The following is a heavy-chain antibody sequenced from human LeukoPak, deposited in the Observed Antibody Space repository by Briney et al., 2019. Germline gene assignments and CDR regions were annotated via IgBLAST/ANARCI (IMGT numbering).Heavy chain of an antibody. CDR2: ISSSSSYI. CDR1: GFTFSSYS. D-gene: IGHD5-18*01. Sequence: GGSLRLSCAASGFTFSSYSMNWVRQAPGKGLEWVSSISSSSSYIYYADSVKGRFTISRDNAKNSLYLQMNSLRAEDTAVYYCARDNEDTAMARFGPWGQGTLVTVSS. J-gene: IGHJ5*02. V-gene: IGHV3-21*01. CDR3: ARDNEDTAMARFGP.